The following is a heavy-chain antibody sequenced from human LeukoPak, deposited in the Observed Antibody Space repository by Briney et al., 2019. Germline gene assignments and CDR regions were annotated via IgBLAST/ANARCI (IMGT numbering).Heavy chain of an antibody. Sequence: GGSLRLSCAASGFTFSSYGMHWVRQAPGKGLEWVAFIRYDGSNKYYADSVKGRFTISRDNSKNTLSLQMNSLRAEDTALYYCAKSPKPVTAALYFDYWGQGALVTVSS. CDR1: GFTFSSYG. V-gene: IGHV3-30*02. CDR2: IRYDGSNK. CDR3: AKSPKPVTAALYFDY. D-gene: IGHD2-21*02. J-gene: IGHJ4*02.